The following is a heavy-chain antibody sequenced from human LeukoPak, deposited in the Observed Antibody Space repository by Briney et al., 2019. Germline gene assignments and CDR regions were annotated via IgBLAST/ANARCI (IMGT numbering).Heavy chain of an antibody. CDR3: ASTLDYDILTGYPKNFDY. CDR2: ICAYNGNT. Sequence: ASVKVSCKASGYTFTSYGISWVRQAPGQGLEWMGWICAYNGNTNYAQKLQGRVTMTTDTSTSTAYMELRSLRSDDTAVYYCASTLDYDILTGYPKNFDYWGQGTLVTVSS. V-gene: IGHV1-18*01. J-gene: IGHJ4*02. D-gene: IGHD3-9*01. CDR1: GYTFTSYG.